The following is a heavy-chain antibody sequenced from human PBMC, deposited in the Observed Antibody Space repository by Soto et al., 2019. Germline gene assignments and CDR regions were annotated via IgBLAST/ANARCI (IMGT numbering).Heavy chain of an antibody. CDR1: GGSISSSSYY. CDR2: IYYSGST. D-gene: IGHD3-22*01. Sequence: SETLSLTCTVSGGSISSSSYYWGWIRQPPGKGLEWIGSIYYSGSTYYNPSLKSRVTISVDTSKNQFSLKLSSVTAADTAVYYCARLAVVSDAGHSMDVWGKGTTVTVSS. V-gene: IGHV4-39*01. J-gene: IGHJ6*04. CDR3: ARLAVVSDAGHSMDV.